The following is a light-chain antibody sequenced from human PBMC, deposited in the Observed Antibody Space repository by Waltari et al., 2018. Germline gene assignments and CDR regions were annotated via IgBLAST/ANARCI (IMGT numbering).Light chain of an antibody. J-gene: IGKJ4*01. CDR3: QQFNSYPLT. V-gene: IGKV1-13*02. CDR1: QGISSA. Sequence: AIQLTQSPSSLSASVGDRVTITCRASQGISSALAWYQQKPGKAPKLLIYDASSLERGVPXXXXXXXXXXXXXXXXXXLQPEDFATYYCQQFNSYPLTFGGGTKVEIK. CDR2: DAS.